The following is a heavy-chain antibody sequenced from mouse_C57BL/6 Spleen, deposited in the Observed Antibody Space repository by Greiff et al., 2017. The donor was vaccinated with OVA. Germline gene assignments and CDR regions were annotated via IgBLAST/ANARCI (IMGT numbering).Heavy chain of an antibody. Sequence: EVQLQQSGPELVKPGASVKISCKASGYTFTDYYMNWVKQSHGKSLEWIGDINPNNGGTSYNQKFKGKATLTVDKSSSTAYMELRSLTSEDAAVYYCARGGLRRDFAYWGQGTLVTVSA. V-gene: IGHV1-26*01. D-gene: IGHD2-4*01. CDR3: ARGGLRRDFAY. CDR1: GYTFTDYY. CDR2: INPNNGGT. J-gene: IGHJ3*01.